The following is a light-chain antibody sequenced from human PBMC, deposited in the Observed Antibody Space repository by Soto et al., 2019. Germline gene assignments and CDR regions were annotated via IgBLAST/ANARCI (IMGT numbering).Light chain of an antibody. CDR3: HRHYACSRT. Sequence: EIQMTQSPSSLSASVGERVTISCRASQSVSSWLAWYQQKTGKAPKLLMYDAACREGTGPSSCFSSGSATEFSLTTISLQPHDYATVYYHRHYACSRTFGPGTKVDIK. J-gene: IGKJ1*01. V-gene: IGKV1-5*01. CDR2: DAA. CDR1: QSVSSW.